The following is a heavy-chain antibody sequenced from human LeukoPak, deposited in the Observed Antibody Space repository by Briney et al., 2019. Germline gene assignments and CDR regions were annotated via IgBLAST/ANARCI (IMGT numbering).Heavy chain of an antibody. CDR3: VRDSMIGALDYVWGSYRYKRYYFDY. CDR2: IKQDGSEK. Sequence: GGSLRLSCAASGFTFSSYWMSWVRQAPGKGLEWVANIKQDGSEKYYVDSVKGRFTISRDNAKNSLYLQMNSLRAEDTAVYYCVRDSMIGALDYVWGSYRYKRYYFDYWGQGTLVTVSS. CDR1: GFTFSSYW. V-gene: IGHV3-7*03. J-gene: IGHJ4*02. D-gene: IGHD3-16*02.